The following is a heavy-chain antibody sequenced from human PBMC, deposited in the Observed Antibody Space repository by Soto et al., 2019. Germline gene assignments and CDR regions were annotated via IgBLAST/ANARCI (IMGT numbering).Heavy chain of an antibody. J-gene: IGHJ4*02. Sequence: QVQLVQSGAEVKKPGSSVKVACTASGGTFSSYTIRWVRQATGPGLEWMGRIIPILGIANYAQKFQGRVTITADKSTRTAYMELSSLRSEDTAVYYCAKGRGDYGDYYYFDYWGQGTLVTVSS. CDR1: GGTFSSYT. CDR3: AKGRGDYGDYYYFDY. D-gene: IGHD4-17*01. CDR2: IIPILGIA. V-gene: IGHV1-69*02.